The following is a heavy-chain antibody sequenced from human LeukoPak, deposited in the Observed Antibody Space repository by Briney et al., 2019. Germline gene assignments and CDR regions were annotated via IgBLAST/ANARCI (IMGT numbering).Heavy chain of an antibody. V-gene: IGHV3-11*04. J-gene: IGHJ4*02. D-gene: IGHD2-8*01. Sequence: PGGSLRLSCAASGFTFSDYYMSWIRQAPGKGLEWVSYISSSGSTIYYADSMKGRFTISRDNAKNSLYLQMNSLRAEDTAVYYCARDEGRRSVLMVYAIWGQGTLVTVSS. CDR3: ARDEGRRSVLMVYAI. CDR2: ISSSGSTI. CDR1: GFTFSDYY.